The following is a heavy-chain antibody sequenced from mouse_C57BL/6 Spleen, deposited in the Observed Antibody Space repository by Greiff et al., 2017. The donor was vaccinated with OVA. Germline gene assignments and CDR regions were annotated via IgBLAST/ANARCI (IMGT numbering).Heavy chain of an antibody. CDR1: GFTFTDYY. J-gene: IGHJ2*01. Sequence: EVQLVESGGGLVQPGGSLSLSCAASGFTFTDYYMSWVRQPPGKALEWLGFIRNKANGYTTEYSASVKGRFTISRDNSQSILYLQMNALRAEDSATYYCARYIDPYFDYWGKGTTLTVSS. CDR2: IRNKANGYTT. V-gene: IGHV7-3*01. CDR3: ARYIDPYFDY.